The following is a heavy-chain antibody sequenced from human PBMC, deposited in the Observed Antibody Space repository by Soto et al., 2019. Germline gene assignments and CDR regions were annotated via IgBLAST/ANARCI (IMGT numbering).Heavy chain of an antibody. D-gene: IGHD3-10*01. CDR2: VYYSGSA. Sequence: SETLSLTCNVSGGSIRSYYWNWIRQPPGKTLEWIGDVYYSGSANYNPSLKSRVTISVDMSRNQFSLKLNSVTAADTAVYYCARGSMVRGPTPFDYWGQGTLVTVSS. CDR1: GGSIRSYY. CDR3: ARGSMVRGPTPFDY. V-gene: IGHV4-59*01. J-gene: IGHJ4*02.